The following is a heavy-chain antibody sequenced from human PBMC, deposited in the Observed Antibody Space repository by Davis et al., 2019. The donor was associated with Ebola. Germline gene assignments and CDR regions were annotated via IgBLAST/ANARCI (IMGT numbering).Heavy chain of an antibody. CDR3: ARHYVHDYYMGLDV. V-gene: IGHV3-21*01. D-gene: IGHD3-16*01. CDR2: ISSASTYI. J-gene: IGHJ6*02. CDR1: GFTFSSYN. Sequence: GGSLRLSCAASGFTFSSYNIIWARQAPGKGLEWVSSISSASTYIYFADSVKGRFTISRDNSKNTLYLQMNSLRAEDTAVYYCARHYVHDYYMGLDVWGQGTTVIVSS.